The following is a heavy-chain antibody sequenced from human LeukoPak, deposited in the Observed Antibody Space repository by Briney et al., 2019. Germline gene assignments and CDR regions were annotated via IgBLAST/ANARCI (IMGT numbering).Heavy chain of an antibody. CDR1: GFSLSTSGVG. CDR2: IYWDDDK. Sequence: ESGPTLGKPTQTLTLTCTFSGFSLSTSGVGVGWIRQPPGKALEWLALIYWDDDKRYRPSLKSRLTITKDTSKNQVVLTMTNLDPVDTATYYCAHLRNYCSGGTCYVSDYWGQGTLVTVSS. D-gene: IGHD2-15*01. CDR3: AHLRNYCSGGTCYVSDY. J-gene: IGHJ4*02. V-gene: IGHV2-5*02.